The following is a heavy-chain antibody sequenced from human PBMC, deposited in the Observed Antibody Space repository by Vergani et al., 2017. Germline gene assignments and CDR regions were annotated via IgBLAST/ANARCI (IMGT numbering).Heavy chain of an antibody. D-gene: IGHD2-2*01. Sequence: QVQLVQSGAEVKKPGASVKVSCKASGYTFTSYGISWVRQAPGQGLEWMGWISAYNGNTNYAQKLKGRVTMTTDTSTSTAYMELRSLRSEDTAVYYCASHRRYCSSTSCYSAYYYGMDVWGQGTTVTVSS. CDR3: ASHRRYCSSTSCYSAYYYGMDV. CDR2: ISAYNGNT. J-gene: IGHJ6*02. V-gene: IGHV1-18*04. CDR1: GYTFTSYG.